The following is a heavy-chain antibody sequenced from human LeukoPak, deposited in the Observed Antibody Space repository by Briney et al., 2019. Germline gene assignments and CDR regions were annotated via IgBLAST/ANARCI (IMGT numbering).Heavy chain of an antibody. Sequence: PSETLSLTCAVYGGSFSGYYWSWIRQPPGKGLEWIGEINHSGSTNYNPSLKSRVTISVDTSKNQFSLKLSSVTAADTAVYYCARGPGRSYYDILTGYYNVQGTSNWFDPWGQGTLVTVSS. J-gene: IGHJ5*02. D-gene: IGHD3-9*01. CDR2: INHSGST. CDR1: GGSFSGYY. CDR3: ARGPGRSYYDILTGYYNVQGTSNWFDP. V-gene: IGHV4-34*01.